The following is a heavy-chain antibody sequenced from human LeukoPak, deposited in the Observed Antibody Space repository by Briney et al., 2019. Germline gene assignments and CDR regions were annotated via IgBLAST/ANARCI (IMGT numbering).Heavy chain of an antibody. V-gene: IGHV1-8*01. CDR2: MNPNSGDT. Sequence: ASVKVSCKASGYTFTSYDINWVRQATGQGLEWMGWMNPNSGDTGYAQKFQVRVTMTRNTSISTAYMELSSLRSEDTAVYYCARGPAAIIGGYYFDYWGQGTLVTVSS. J-gene: IGHJ4*02. D-gene: IGHD2-2*01. CDR1: GYTFTSYD. CDR3: ARGPAAIIGGYYFDY.